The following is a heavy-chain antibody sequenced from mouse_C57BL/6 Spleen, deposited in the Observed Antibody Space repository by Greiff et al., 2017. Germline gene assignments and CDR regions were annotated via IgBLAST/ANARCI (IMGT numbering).Heavy chain of an antibody. CDR3: ARDYYGRDWYFDV. J-gene: IGHJ1*03. D-gene: IGHD1-1*01. CDR1: GFTFSDYY. CDR2: INYDGSST. Sequence: EVNVVESEGGLVQPGSSMKLSCTASGFTFSDYYMAWVRQVPEKGLEWVANINYDGSSTYYLDSLKSRFIISRDNATNILYLQMSSLKSEDTATYYCARDYYGRDWYFDVWGTGTTVTVSS. V-gene: IGHV5-16*01.